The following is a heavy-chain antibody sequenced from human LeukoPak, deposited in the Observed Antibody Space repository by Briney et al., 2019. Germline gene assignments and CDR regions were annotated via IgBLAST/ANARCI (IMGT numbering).Heavy chain of an antibody. CDR2: IYTSGST. V-gene: IGHV4-4*07. Sequence: SETLSLTFTVSGGSISSYYWSWIRQPAGKGLEWIGRIYTSGSTNYNPSLKSRVTMSVDTSKNQFSLKVTSVTAADTAVYYCARAWQWLPLDSWGQGTLVTVSS. D-gene: IGHD6-19*01. CDR1: GGSISSYY. J-gene: IGHJ4*02. CDR3: ARAWQWLPLDS.